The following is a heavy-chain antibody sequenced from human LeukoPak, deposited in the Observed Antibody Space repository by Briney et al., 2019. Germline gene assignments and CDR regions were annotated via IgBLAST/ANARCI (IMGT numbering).Heavy chain of an antibody. Sequence: GGSLRLSCAASGFTFSNYNMNWVRQAPGKGLEWVSYISSSSSTIYYADSVKGRFTISGDNAKNSLYLQMNSLRAEDTAVYYCARGTDYWDSWGQGTLVTVSS. CDR1: GFTFSNYN. CDR3: ARGTDYWDS. D-gene: IGHD3/OR15-3a*01. CDR2: ISSSSSTI. J-gene: IGHJ4*02. V-gene: IGHV3-48*01.